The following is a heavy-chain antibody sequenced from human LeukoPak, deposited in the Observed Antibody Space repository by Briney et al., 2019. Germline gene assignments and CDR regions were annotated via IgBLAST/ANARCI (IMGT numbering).Heavy chain of an antibody. CDR3: AKVNDFWSSAFDI. V-gene: IGHV3-23*01. J-gene: IGHJ3*02. D-gene: IGHD3-3*01. CDR1: GFTFRTYA. CDR2: ISDSGGTT. Sequence: GGSLRLSCVASGFTFRTYAMSWVRQAPGKGLEWVSGISDSGGTTYYADSVKGRFTISRDNSKNTLYLQMNSLRAEDTAVYYCAKVNDFWSSAFDIWGQGTMVTVSS.